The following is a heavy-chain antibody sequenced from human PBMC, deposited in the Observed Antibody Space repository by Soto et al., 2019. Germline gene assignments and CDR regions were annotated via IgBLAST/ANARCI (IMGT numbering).Heavy chain of an antibody. CDR2: ISAYNGNT. Sequence: QVQLVQSGAEVKKPGASVKVSCKASGYTFTNFGISWVRQAPGQGLEWMGWISAYNGNTNSAQKXQXXXTXXTDTSTSPAYMELRSLRSDDTAIYYCARGGTPIDSWGQGTLVTVSS. J-gene: IGHJ4*02. CDR3: ARGGTPIDS. V-gene: IGHV1-18*01. CDR1: GYTFTNFG. D-gene: IGHD3-16*01.